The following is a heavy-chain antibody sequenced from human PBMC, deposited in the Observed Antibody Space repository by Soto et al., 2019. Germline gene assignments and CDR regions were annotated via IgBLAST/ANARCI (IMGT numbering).Heavy chain of an antibody. CDR2: FDPEDGET. V-gene: IGHV1-24*01. CDR1: GYTLTELS. CDR3: ATSIRGTGGEYDFPDLDY. Sequence: ASVKVSCKVSGYTLTELSMHWVRQAPGKGLEWMGGFDPEDGETIYAQKFQGRVTMTEDTSTDTAYMELSSLRSEDTAVYYCATSIRGTGGEYDFPDLDYWGQGTLVTVSS. J-gene: IGHJ4*02. D-gene: IGHD3-3*01.